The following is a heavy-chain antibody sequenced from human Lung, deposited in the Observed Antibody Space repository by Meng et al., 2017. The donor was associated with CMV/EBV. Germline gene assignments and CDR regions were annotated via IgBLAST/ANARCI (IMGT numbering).Heavy chain of an antibody. J-gene: IGHJ3*02. CDR1: GFTFSSYE. V-gene: IGHV3-48*03. Sequence: GESXKISCAASGFTFSSYEMNWVRQAPGKGLEWVSYISSSGSTMYYADSVKGRFTISRDNAKNSLYLQMNSLRVEDTAVYYCARRSGSYVNAFDIWGKGTXVTVSS. CDR2: ISSSGSTM. CDR3: ARRSGSYVNAFDI. D-gene: IGHD1-26*01.